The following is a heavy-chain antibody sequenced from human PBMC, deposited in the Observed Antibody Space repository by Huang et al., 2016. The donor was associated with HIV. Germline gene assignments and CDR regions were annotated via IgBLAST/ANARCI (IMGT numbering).Heavy chain of an antibody. CDR1: GDSISRGAFC. D-gene: IGHD2-15*01. CDR3: ARGRGGTHSYFFYSMDV. J-gene: IGHJ6*03. CDR2: VYTSVCV. Sequence: QVQLQESGPGLVQPSQTLSLICTVSGDSISRGAFCWTWIWQSSGGGVQWIVHVYTSVCVLSNGSLKSGVTIARDTSKKQLSLTLRSVTAADTAIYFCARGRGGTHSYFFYSMDVWGAGTAVIVSS. V-gene: IGHV4-61*09.